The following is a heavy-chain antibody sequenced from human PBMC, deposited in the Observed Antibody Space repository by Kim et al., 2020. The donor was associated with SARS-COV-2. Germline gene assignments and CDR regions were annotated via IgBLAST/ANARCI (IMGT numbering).Heavy chain of an antibody. V-gene: IGHV4-34*01. D-gene: IGHD3-10*01. Sequence: SETLSLTCAVYGGSFSGYYWSWIRQPPGKGLEWIGEINHSGSTNYNPSLKSRVTISVDTSKNQFSLKLSSVTAADTAVYYCARGDYRTPRYYYGSGTPRNYYFDYWGQGTLVTVSS. CDR2: INHSGST. J-gene: IGHJ4*02. CDR1: GGSFSGYY. CDR3: ARGDYRTPRYYYGSGTPRNYYFDY.